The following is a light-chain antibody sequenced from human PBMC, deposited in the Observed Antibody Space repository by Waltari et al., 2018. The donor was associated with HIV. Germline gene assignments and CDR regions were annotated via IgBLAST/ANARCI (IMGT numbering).Light chain of an antibody. CDR3: HSRDSSGSHVV. CDR2: GRN. J-gene: IGLJ2*01. CDR1: SPRRSY. V-gene: IGLV3-19*01. Sequence: SSELTQDPSVSVALGQTVRITCQGDSPRRSYASLYKQKSGQAPVVVFFGRNYRPSGIPARFSGSSSGNTATLTITGAQADDEADYYCHSRDSSGSHVVFGGGTKVTVL.